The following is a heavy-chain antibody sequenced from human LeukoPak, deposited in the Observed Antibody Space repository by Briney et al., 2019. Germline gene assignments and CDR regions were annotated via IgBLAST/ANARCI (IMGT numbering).Heavy chain of an antibody. CDR3: ARALTVATGIT. CDR2: ISYDGSNK. V-gene: IGHV3-30*19. J-gene: IGHJ5*02. Sequence: GGSLRLSCAASGFAFNTYAMHWVRQAPGKGLEWVAVISYDGSNKYYADSVKGRFTISRDNSKNTVYLQMNSLRAEDTAVYYCARALTVATGITWGQGTLVTVSS. CDR1: GFAFNTYA. D-gene: IGHD5-12*01.